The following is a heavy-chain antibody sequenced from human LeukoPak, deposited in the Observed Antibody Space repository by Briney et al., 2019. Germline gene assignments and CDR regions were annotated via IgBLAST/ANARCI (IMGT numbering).Heavy chain of an antibody. V-gene: IGHV1-69*04. D-gene: IGHD3-10*01. CDR1: EGTFSSYA. J-gene: IGHJ4*02. Sequence: GSSVKVSCKASEGTFSSYAISWVRQAPGQGLEWMGRIIPILGIANYAQKFQGRVTITADKSTSTAYMELSSLRSEDTAVYYCARGKYGSGSCKFDYWGQGTLVTVSS. CDR2: IIPILGIA. CDR3: ARGKYGSGSCKFDY.